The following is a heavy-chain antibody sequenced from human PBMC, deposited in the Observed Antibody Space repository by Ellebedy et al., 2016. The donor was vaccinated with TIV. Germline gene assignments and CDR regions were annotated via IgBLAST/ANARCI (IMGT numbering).Heavy chain of an antibody. V-gene: IGHV3-11*01. CDR3: AKGWGIVDV. D-gene: IGHD3-16*01. Sequence: GESLKISCAASGFTFGDYYMSWIRQAPGKGLEWISYITNTGHTLYYADSMKGRFTVARDNANNSMYLQMSSLRAEDTAIYYCAKGWGIVDVWGQGTTVTVSS. J-gene: IGHJ6*02. CDR1: GFTFGDYY. CDR2: ITNTGHTL.